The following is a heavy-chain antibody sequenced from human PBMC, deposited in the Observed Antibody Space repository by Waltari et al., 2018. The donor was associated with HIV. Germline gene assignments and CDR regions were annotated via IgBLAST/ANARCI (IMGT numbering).Heavy chain of an antibody. CDR3: ARSFSGYSNYFDP. V-gene: IGHV4-39*01. J-gene: IGHJ5*02. CDR2: MSYSGST. Sequence: QLQLQESGPGLVKSSETLSPTCTVSVGPMTSSSYYWGWIRQPPGKGLGWIGSMSYSGSTYHNPSLRSRLTISVDTSKNQFSLKLTSVTAADTAVYYCARSFSGYSNYFDPWGQGTLVTVSS. D-gene: IGHD4-4*01. CDR1: VGPMTSSSYY.